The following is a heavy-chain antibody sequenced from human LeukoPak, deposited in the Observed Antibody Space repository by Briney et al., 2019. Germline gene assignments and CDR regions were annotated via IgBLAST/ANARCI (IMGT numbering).Heavy chain of an antibody. V-gene: IGHV3-30*18. CDR3: AKDVERLDYFDY. CDR1: GFTLSDYG. J-gene: IGHJ4*02. D-gene: IGHD3-9*01. CDR2: MSYEGTNK. Sequence: GRSLRLSCAASGFTLSDYGMHWVRQAPGKGLEWVAVMSYEGTNKYYADSVKGRFAISRDNSKNTLYLRMNSLRAEDTAVYYCAKDVERLDYFDYCGQGTLVTVSS.